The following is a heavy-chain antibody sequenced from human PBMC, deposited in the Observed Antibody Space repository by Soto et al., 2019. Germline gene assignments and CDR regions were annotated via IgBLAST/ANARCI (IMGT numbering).Heavy chain of an antibody. V-gene: IGHV4-30-4*01. J-gene: IGHJ2*01. CDR2: IFPSWGT. CDR1: GVPISGPDYH. D-gene: IGHD5-18*01. CDR3: ARGSAAKRYFDF. Sequence: QVQLEELGPGLVKPSHTLSLMCTVSGVPISGPDYHCSWLRQSPGKALEWTGYIFPSWGTHYNSSLGSRITISVGTSKSQFSQTPTAVTADDRVVNFRARGSAAKRYFDFLGRG.